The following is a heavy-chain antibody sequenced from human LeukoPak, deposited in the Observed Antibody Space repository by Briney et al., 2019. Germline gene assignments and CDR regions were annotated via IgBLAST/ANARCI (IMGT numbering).Heavy chain of an antibody. CDR2: IYYSGST. J-gene: IGHJ4*02. D-gene: IGHD5-24*01. Sequence: PSETLSLTCTVSGGSISSYYWSWIRQPPGKGLEWIGYIYYSGSTNYNPSLKSRVTISVDTSKNQFSLKLSSVTAADTAAYYCARGEWLQLWGQGTPVTVSS. CDR1: GGSISSYY. CDR3: ARGEWLQL. V-gene: IGHV4-59*01.